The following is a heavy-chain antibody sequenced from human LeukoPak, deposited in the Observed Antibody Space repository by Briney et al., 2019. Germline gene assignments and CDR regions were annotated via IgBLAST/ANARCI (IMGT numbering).Heavy chain of an antibody. J-gene: IGHJ4*02. Sequence: GASVKVSCTVSGYTLSELSMHWVRQAPGKGLEWMGGFDPEDGETIYAQKFQGRVTMTEDTSTDTAYMELSSLRSEDTAVYYCATPSDILTGYYNFDYWGQGTLLTVSS. CDR3: ATPSDILTGYYNFDY. CDR2: FDPEDGET. V-gene: IGHV1-24*01. CDR1: GYTLSELS. D-gene: IGHD3-9*01.